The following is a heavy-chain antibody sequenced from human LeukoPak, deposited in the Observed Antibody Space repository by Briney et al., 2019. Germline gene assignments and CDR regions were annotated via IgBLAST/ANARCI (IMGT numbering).Heavy chain of an antibody. CDR3: AAAGIVVVPAAFDY. D-gene: IGHD2-2*01. CDR1: GGSISSSSYY. V-gene: IGHV4-39*07. J-gene: IGHJ4*02. Sequence: SETLSLTCTVSGGSISSSSYYWGWIRQPPGKGLEWIGSIYYSGSTYYNPSLKSRVTISVDRSKNQFSLKLSSVTAADTAVYYCAAAGIVVVPAAFDYWGQGTLVTVSS. CDR2: IYYSGST.